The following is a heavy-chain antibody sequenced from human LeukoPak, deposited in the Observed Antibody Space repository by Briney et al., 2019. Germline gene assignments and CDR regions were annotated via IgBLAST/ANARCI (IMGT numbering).Heavy chain of an antibody. J-gene: IGHJ3*02. CDR2: IYYSGST. CDR3: TRASWFGELLRSFDI. CDR1: GGSISSYY. Sequence: PSETLSLTCTVSGGSISSYYWSWIRQPPGKGLEWIGYIYYSGSTNYNPSLKSRVTISVDTSKNQFSLKLSSVTAADTAVYYCTRASWFGELLRSFDIWGQGTMVTVSS. D-gene: IGHD3-10*01. V-gene: IGHV4-59*12.